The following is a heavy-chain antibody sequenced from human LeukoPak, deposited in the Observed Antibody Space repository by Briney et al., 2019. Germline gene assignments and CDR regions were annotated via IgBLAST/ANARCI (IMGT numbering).Heavy chain of an antibody. J-gene: IGHJ4*02. D-gene: IGHD6-13*01. CDR1: GFIFSTNA. CDR3: TKEFVSRSSLSLDD. Sequence: GGSLRLSCAASGFIFSTNAMAWVRQAPGKGLEWVSAIGGNSDYAFYADSVKGRFTTSRDNSKNMLYLQMNSLRVEDTAVYYCTKEFVSRSSLSLDDWGQGTLVTVSS. V-gene: IGHV3-23*01. CDR2: IGGNSDYA.